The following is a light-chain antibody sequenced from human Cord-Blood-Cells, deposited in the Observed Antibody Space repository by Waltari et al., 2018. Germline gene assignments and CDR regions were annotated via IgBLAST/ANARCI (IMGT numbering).Light chain of an antibody. CDR2: GAS. Sequence: EIVLTQSPGALSLSPGERATLPCRASQSVSSSYLAWYQQKPGQAPRRLIYGASSRATGIPDRFSGSGSGTDFTLTISGLEPEDFAVYYCQQYGSSLYTFGQGTKLEIK. CDR1: QSVSSSY. CDR3: QQYGSSLYT. J-gene: IGKJ2*01. V-gene: IGKV3-20*01.